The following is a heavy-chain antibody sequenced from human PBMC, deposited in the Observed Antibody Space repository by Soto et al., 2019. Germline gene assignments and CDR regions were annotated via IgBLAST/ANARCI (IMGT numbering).Heavy chain of an antibody. J-gene: IGHJ5*02. CDR3: ARLASGSNWFDP. V-gene: IGHV4-39*01. CDR1: GGSISSSSYY. Sequence: PSETLSLTCTVSGGSISSSSYYWGWIRQPPGKGLEWIGSIYYSGSTYYNPSLKSRVTISVDTSKNQFSLKLSSVTAADTAVYYCARLASGSNWFDPWGQGTLVTVS. D-gene: IGHD1-26*01. CDR2: IYYSGST.